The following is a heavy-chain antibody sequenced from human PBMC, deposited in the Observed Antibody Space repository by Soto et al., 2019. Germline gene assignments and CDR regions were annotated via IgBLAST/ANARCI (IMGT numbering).Heavy chain of an antibody. D-gene: IGHD5-12*01. Sequence: PSETLSLTCTVSGGSISSSSYYWGWIRQPPGKGLEWIGSIYYSGSTYYNTSLKSRVTVSVDTSKNQFSLKLSSVNAADTAVYYCARQDSGYDYVMDYYYYYMDVWGKGTTVTVSS. V-gene: IGHV4-39*01. J-gene: IGHJ6*03. CDR1: GGSISSSSYY. CDR2: IYYSGST. CDR3: ARQDSGYDYVMDYYYYYMDV.